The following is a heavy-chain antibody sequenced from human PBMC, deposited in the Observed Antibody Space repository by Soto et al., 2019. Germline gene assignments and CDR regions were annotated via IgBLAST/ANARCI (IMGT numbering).Heavy chain of an antibody. CDR3: ARGATGTSWFDP. CDR2: ISAYNGNT. Sequence: ASVKVSCKASGYTFTRSGISWVRQAPGQGLEWMGWISAYNGNTNYAQKLQGRVTMTTDTSTSTAYMELRSLRSDDTAVYYCARGATGTSWFDPWGQGTLVTVSS. CDR1: GYTFTRSG. D-gene: IGHD1-1*01. V-gene: IGHV1-18*01. J-gene: IGHJ5*02.